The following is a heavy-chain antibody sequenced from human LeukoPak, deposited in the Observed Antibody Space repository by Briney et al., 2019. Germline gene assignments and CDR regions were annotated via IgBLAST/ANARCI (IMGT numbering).Heavy chain of an antibody. CDR2: ISGSGGST. Sequence: GGSLRLSCAASGFTFSSYGTSWVRQAPGKGLEWVSAISGSGGSTYYADSVKGRFTISRDNSKNTLYLQMNSLRAEDTAVYYCAQTSTPYITMANWFDPWGQGTLVTASS. CDR3: AQTSTPYITMANWFDP. V-gene: IGHV3-23*01. J-gene: IGHJ5*02. D-gene: IGHD3-10*01. CDR1: GFTFSSYG.